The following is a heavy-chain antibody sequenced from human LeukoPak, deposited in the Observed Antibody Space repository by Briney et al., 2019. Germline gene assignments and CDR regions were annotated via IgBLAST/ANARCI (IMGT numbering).Heavy chain of an antibody. D-gene: IGHD2-15*01. V-gene: IGHV1-69*06. CDR2: IILIFGTA. CDR3: ASGYCSGGSCYSGSVHWFDP. CDR1: RGTFSGYA. Sequence: SVKVSCKASRGTFSGYAISWVRQGPGQGLEWMGGIILIFGTANYAQQLRGSFPITADKSTSTAYMELSSLRSEDTAVYYCASGYCSGGSCYSGSVHWFDPWGQGTLVTVSS. J-gene: IGHJ5*02.